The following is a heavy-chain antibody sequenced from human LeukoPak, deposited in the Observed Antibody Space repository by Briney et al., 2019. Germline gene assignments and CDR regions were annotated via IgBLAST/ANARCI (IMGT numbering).Heavy chain of an antibody. Sequence: GGSLRLSCAASGFTFSSYSMNWVRQAPGKGLEWVSSISSSSSYIYYADSVKGRFTISRDNAKNSLYLQMNSLRAEDTAVYYCARVRGAAKGSRDAFDIWGQGTMVTVSS. CDR1: GFTFSSYS. V-gene: IGHV3-21*01. D-gene: IGHD3-10*01. CDR2: ISSSSSYI. CDR3: ARVRGAAKGSRDAFDI. J-gene: IGHJ3*02.